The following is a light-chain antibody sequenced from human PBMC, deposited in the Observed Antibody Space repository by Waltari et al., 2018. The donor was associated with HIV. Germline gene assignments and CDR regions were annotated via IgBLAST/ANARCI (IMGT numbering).Light chain of an antibody. CDR2: DAS. J-gene: IGKJ2*01. CDR3: QQANSFPHT. V-gene: IGKV1-12*01. Sequence: DIQLTQSPSSLSASVGADVTITCRATQSISTSLAWYQQRPNRAPKLLIFDASRLQSGAPSRFSGRGSGTQFTLTINSLQPEDVATYYCQQANSFPHTFGQGT. CDR1: QSISTS.